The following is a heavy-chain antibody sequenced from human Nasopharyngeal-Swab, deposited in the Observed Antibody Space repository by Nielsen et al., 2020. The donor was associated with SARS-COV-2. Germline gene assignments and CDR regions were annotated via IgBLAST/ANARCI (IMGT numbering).Heavy chain of an antibody. CDR1: GFTFSSYA. CDR3: ARDPDYGDFPGIDY. CDR2: ISYDGSNK. J-gene: IGHJ4*02. V-gene: IGHV3-30-3*01. D-gene: IGHD4-17*01. Sequence: GESLKISCAASGFTFSSYAMHWVRQAPGKGLEWVAVISYDGSNKYYADSVKGRFTISRDNSKNTLYLQMNRLRAEDTAVYYCARDPDYGDFPGIDYWGQGTLVTVSS.